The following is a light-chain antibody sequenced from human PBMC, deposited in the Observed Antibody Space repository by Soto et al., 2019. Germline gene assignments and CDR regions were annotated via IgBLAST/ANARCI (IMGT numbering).Light chain of an antibody. Sequence: EIVLTQSPGTLSLSPGERATLCCRASQTISRNYLAWFQQKPGQAPRLLIFGASSRATGIPDRFTGGGSGTDFTLTISRLEPEDFAVYYCQHYSNSPQTFGQGTKVDIK. CDR2: GAS. CDR1: QTISRNY. V-gene: IGKV3-20*01. CDR3: QHYSNSPQT. J-gene: IGKJ1*01.